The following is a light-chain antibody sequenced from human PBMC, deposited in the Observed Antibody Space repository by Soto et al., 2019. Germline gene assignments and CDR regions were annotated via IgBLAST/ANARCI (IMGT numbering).Light chain of an antibody. J-gene: IGKJ1*01. CDR3: QRYKCDSS. Sequence: DIQMTQSPSTLSASVGDRVTITCRASQSISSWLAWYQRKPWKAPNLLIYQASSLDSGVPSRFSGNGSGTEVSLTIRTLQPDRFSTYFGQRYKCDSSFGQGTKVEIK. CDR2: QAS. V-gene: IGKV1-5*03. CDR1: QSISSW.